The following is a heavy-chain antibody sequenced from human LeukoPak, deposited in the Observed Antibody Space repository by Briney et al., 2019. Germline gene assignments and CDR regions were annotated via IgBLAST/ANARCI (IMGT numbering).Heavy chain of an antibody. J-gene: IGHJ4*02. D-gene: IGHD2-21*01. Sequence: GGSLRLSCVASGFIFRSYAVTWVRQAPGKGLEWVSSITANGDTTYYADSVKGRFTISRDNSKNTLYLQMSSLRAEDTAVYYCATFGVIVRNNYLDYWGQGALVAVSS. CDR3: ATFGVIVRNNYLDY. CDR1: GFIFRSYA. V-gene: IGHV3-23*01. CDR2: ITANGDTT.